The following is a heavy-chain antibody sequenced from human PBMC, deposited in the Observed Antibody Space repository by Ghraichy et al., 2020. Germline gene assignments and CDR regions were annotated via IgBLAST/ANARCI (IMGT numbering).Heavy chain of an antibody. CDR3: TSRGISVRDEWGSLDY. CDR1: GFTFSSHA. V-gene: IGHV3-23*01. CDR2: IGGSGAQT. J-gene: IGHJ4*02. Sequence: GGSLRLSCAASGFTFSSHAVTWVRQPPGKGLEWVAAIGGSGAQTFYADSVRGRFTISRDNSKDTLYVHMNNLRAKDTAVYYCTSRGISVRDEWGSLDYWGQGTLVTVSS. D-gene: IGHD1-26*01.